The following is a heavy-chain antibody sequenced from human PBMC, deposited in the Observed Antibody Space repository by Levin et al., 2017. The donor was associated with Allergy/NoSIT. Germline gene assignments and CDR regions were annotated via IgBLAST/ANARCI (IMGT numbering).Heavy chain of an antibody. D-gene: IGHD2-2*01. Sequence: SCAASGFTFSSYAMHWVRQAPGKGLEWVAVISYDGSRKYYGDFVKGRFTVSRDNFMNTLYLQLNSLRPEDTAVYYCARISGDCSSTSCYDYLDHWGQGTLVTVSS. J-gene: IGHJ4*02. V-gene: IGHV3-30-3*01. CDR3: ARISGDCSSTSCYDYLDH. CDR2: ISYDGSRK. CDR1: GFTFSSYA.